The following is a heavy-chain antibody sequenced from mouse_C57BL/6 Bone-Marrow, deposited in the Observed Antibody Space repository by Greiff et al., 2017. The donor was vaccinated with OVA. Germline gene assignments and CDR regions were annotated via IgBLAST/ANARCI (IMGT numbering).Heavy chain of an antibody. D-gene: IGHD2-1*01. Sequence: VQLQQSGAELVRPGASVKLSCTASGFNIKDDYMDWVQQRPEQGLEWIGWIDPENGDTEYASKFQGKATMTADTSSNTAYLQLSSLTSEDTAVYYCTSYGNFDYWGQGTTLTVSS. V-gene: IGHV14-4*01. CDR3: TSYGNFDY. CDR1: GFNIKDDY. CDR2: IDPENGDT. J-gene: IGHJ2*01.